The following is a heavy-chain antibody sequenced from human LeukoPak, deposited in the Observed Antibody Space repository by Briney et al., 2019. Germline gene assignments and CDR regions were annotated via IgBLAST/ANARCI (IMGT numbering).Heavy chain of an antibody. V-gene: IGHV4-34*01. CDR1: GGSFSGYY. J-gene: IGHJ6*03. CDR2: INHSGST. Sequence: PSETLSLTCAVYGGSFSGYYWSWIRQPPGKGLEWIGEINHSGSTNYNPSLKSRVTISVDTSKNQFSLKLSSVTAADTAVYYCARGTRHITMVRGVDPVSRYMDVWGKGTTVTVSS. CDR3: ARGTRHITMVRGVDPVSRYMDV. D-gene: IGHD3-10*01.